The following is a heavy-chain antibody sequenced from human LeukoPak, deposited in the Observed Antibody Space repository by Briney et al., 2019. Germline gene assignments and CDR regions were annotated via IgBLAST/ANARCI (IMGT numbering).Heavy chain of an antibody. CDR2: INPNSGGT. V-gene: IGHV1-2*02. CDR3: ARMYYDFWSGYSHYYYGMDV. D-gene: IGHD3-3*01. J-gene: IGHJ6*02. Sequence: ASVKVSCKASGYTFTAYYMHWVRQAPGQGLEWMGWINPNSGGTNYTQTFQGRVTMTRDTSISTAYMELSRLRSDDTAVYYCARMYYDFWSGYSHYYYGMDVWGQGTTVTVSS. CDR1: GYTFTAYY.